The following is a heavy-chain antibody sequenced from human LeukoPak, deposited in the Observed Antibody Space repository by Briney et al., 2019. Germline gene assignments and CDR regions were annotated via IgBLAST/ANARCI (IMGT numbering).Heavy chain of an antibody. CDR3: ARGLYTNGDS. V-gene: IGHV3-74*01. D-gene: IGHD2-8*01. J-gene: IGHJ5*01. CDR2: INTDGTNT. Sequence: GGSLRLSRAASGFTFSGYWMHWVRQAPGKGLVWVSRINTDGTNTNYADSVKGRFTTSRDNAKNTLYLQMNSLRVDDTAVYYCARGLYTNGDSWGDGTLCTVSS. CDR1: GFTFSGYW.